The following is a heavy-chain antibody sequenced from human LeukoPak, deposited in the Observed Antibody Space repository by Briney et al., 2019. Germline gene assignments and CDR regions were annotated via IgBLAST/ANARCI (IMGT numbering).Heavy chain of an antibody. J-gene: IGHJ4*02. CDR1: GGAFSSYA. CDR3: ASGYSGSYYDY. V-gene: IGHV1-69*13. Sequence: ASVKVSCKASGGAFSSYAISWVRQAPGQGLEWMGGIIPIFGTANYAQKFQGRVTITADESTSTAYMELSSLRSEDTAVYYCASGYSGSYYDYWGQGTLVTVSS. CDR2: IIPIFGTA. D-gene: IGHD1-26*01.